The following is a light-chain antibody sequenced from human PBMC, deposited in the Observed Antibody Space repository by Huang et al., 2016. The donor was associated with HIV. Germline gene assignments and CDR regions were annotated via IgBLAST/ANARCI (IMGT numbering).Light chain of an antibody. Sequence: IQLTQPPSSLSASIGDRVTITCRASQGISTSLAWYQQKPGKAPNLLIFDASSLRSGVPSRFSGSRSGTVFTLSISSLQPEDFATYFCQQLRSYPLTFGGGTKVEIK. CDR3: QQLRSYPLT. CDR2: DAS. J-gene: IGKJ4*01. CDR1: QGISTS. V-gene: IGKV1-9*01.